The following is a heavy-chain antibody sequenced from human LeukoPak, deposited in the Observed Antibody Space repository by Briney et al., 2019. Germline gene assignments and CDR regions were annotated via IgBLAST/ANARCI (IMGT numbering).Heavy chain of an antibody. V-gene: IGHV4-59*08. CDR2: IYYSGST. CDR3: ASTIVASPLFDY. CDR1: GGSISSYY. Sequence: PSETLSLTCTGSGGSISSYYWSWIRQPPGKGLEWIGYIYYSGSTNYNPSLKSRVTISVDTSKNQFSLKLSSVTAADTAVYYCASTIVASPLFDYWGQGTLVTVSS. D-gene: IGHD3-22*01. J-gene: IGHJ4*02.